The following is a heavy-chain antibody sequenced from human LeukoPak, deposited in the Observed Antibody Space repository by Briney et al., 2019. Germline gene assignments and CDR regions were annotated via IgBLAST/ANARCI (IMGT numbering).Heavy chain of an antibody. J-gene: IGHJ4*02. CDR3: AREGRTVARLFDY. CDR2: TYHRSKWYS. V-gene: IGHV6-1*01. Sequence: SQTLSLTCAISGDSVSSNSAAWNWIRQSPSRGLEWLGRTYHRSKWYSDYAESVKSRITINPDTSKNQFSLHLDSVTPEDTAVYYCAREGRTVARLFDYWGQGTLVTVSS. D-gene: IGHD4-23*01. CDR1: GDSVSSNSAA.